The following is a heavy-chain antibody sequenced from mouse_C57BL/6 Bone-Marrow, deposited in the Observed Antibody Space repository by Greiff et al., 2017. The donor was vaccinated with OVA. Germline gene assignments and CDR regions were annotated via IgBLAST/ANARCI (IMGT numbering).Heavy chain of an antibody. CDR1: GFNIKDDY. J-gene: IGHJ2*01. CDR3: TSYGNFDY. D-gene: IGHD2-1*01. V-gene: IGHV14-4*01. CDR2: IVPENGDT. Sequence: EVQGVESGAELVRPGASVKLSCTASGFNIKDDYMHWVKQRPEQGLEWLGWIVPENGDTEYASKFQGKAPITADTSSNTAYLQLSSLTSEDTAVYYCTSYGNFDYWGQGTTLTVSS.